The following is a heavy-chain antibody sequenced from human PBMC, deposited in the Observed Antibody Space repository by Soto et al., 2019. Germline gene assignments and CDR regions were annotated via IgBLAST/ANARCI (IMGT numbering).Heavy chain of an antibody. CDR2: IYYSGST. D-gene: IGHD2-15*01. J-gene: IGHJ4*02. CDR1: GGSISSSSYY. V-gene: IGHV4-39*01. Sequence: PSETLCLTCTVSGGSISSSSYYWGWIRQPPGKGLEWIGSIYYSGSTYYNPSLRSRVTISVDTSKNQFSLNLSFVTAADTAVYYCATMGTPATGLYFFDYWGQGSLVTVSS. CDR3: ATMGTPATGLYFFDY.